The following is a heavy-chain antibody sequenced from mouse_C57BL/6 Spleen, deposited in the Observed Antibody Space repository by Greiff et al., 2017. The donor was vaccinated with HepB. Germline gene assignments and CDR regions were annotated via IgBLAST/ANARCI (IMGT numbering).Heavy chain of an antibody. Sequence: QVQLQQSGAELVRPGASVTLSCKASGYTFTDYEMHWVKQTPVHGLEWIGAIDPETGGTAYNQKFKGKAILTADKSSSTAYMELRSLTSEDSAVYYCTRKGSYYAMGYWGQGTSVTVSS. J-gene: IGHJ4*01. V-gene: IGHV1-15*01. CDR3: TRKGSYYAMGY. CDR2: IDPETGGT. CDR1: GYTFTDYE.